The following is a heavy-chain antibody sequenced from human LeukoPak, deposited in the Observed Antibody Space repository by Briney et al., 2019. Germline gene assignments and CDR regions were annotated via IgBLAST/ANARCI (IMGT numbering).Heavy chain of an antibody. CDR1: GGSISRYY. CDR2: IYYSGST. J-gene: IGHJ2*01. V-gene: IGHV4-59*01. Sequence: SETLSLTCTVSGGSISRYYWSWIREPPGKGLEWIGYIYYSGSTNYNPSLKSRVNISVDTSKNQFSLKLSSVTAADTAVYYCARDRGYGDSWDFDLWGRGTLVTVSS. CDR3: ARDRGYGDSWDFDL. D-gene: IGHD4-17*01.